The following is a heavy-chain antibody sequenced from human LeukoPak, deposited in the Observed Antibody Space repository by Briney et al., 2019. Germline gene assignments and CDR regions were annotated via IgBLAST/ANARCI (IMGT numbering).Heavy chain of an antibody. V-gene: IGHV4-34*01. CDR1: GGSFSGYY. CDR2: INHSGST. D-gene: IGHD3-22*01. J-gene: IGHJ2*01. CDR3: AREDSSGYYPKIRYFDL. Sequence: PSETLSLTCAVYGGSFSGYYWSWIRQPPGKGLEWIGEINHSGSTNYKSSLKSRVTISEDTSKNQFSLKLRSVTAADTAVYYCAREDSSGYYPKIRYFDLWGRGTLVTVSS.